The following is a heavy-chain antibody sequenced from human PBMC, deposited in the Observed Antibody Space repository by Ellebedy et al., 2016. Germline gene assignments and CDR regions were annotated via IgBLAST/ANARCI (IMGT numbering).Heavy chain of an antibody. J-gene: IGHJ6*02. D-gene: IGHD6-19*01. CDR3: ARRRYSSGWAHYYYGMDV. CDR2: IYPGDSDT. V-gene: IGHV5-51*01. CDR1: GYSFTSYW. Sequence: GESLKISXKGSGYSFTSYWIGWVRQMPGKGLEWMGIIYPGDSDTRYSPSFQGQVTISADKSISTAYLQWSSLKASDTAMYYCARRRYSSGWAHYYYGMDVWGQGTTVTVSS.